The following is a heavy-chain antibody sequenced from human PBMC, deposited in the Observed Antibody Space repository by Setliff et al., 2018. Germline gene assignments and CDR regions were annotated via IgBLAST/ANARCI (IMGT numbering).Heavy chain of an antibody. D-gene: IGHD6-13*01. CDR2: ISATSATI. CDR1: GFTFSTNA. V-gene: IGHV3-48*01. Sequence: GGSLRLSCAASGFTFSTNAMNWVRQAPGKGLEWVSYISATSATIYYADSVKGRFTISRDNAEKSLYLQMNSLRAEDTAVYYCAREPSYGSSLYYYMDVWGKGTTVTVSS. J-gene: IGHJ6*03. CDR3: AREPSYGSSLYYYMDV.